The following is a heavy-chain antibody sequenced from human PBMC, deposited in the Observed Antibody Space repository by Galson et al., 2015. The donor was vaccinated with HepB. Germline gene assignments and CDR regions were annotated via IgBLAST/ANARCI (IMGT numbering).Heavy chain of an antibody. CDR2: IYYSGST. V-gene: IGHV4-59*08. CDR3: ARAQDGYCASTTCYGFDY. D-gene: IGHD2-2*01. J-gene: IGHJ4*02. CDR1: GGSISGHY. Sequence: SETLSLTCTVSGGSISGHYLSWIRQPPGKGLEWIGYIYYSGSTNYSPSLKSRVTISVDTSKNQFSLKLSSVTAADTAVYYCARAQDGYCASTTCYGFDYWGQGTLVTVSS.